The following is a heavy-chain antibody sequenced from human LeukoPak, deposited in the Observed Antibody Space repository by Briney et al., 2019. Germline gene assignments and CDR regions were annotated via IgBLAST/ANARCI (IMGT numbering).Heavy chain of an antibody. V-gene: IGHV4-59*01. Sequence: PSETLSLTCTVSGGSISSYYWSWIRQPPEKGLEWIGYIYYSGSTNYNPSLKSRVTISVDTSKNQFSLKLSSVTAADTAVYYCARFCNYYDSSGYYYGFDPWGQGTLVTVSS. J-gene: IGHJ5*02. CDR2: IYYSGST. CDR3: ARFCNYYDSSGYYYGFDP. D-gene: IGHD3-22*01. CDR1: GGSISSYY.